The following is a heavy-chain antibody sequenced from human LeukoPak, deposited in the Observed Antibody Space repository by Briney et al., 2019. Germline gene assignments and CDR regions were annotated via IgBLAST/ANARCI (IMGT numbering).Heavy chain of an antibody. J-gene: IGHJ4*02. CDR2: INAGNGNT. CDR1: GYTFTSYA. Sequence: ASVKVSCKASGYTFTSYAMHWVRQAPGQRLGWMGWINAGNGNTKYSQEFQGRDTITRVTSASTAYMVLRSLRSEDVAEYYWARGGWYDSSGYPFDYWGQGTLVTVSS. V-gene: IGHV1-3*03. CDR3: ARGGWYDSSGYPFDY. D-gene: IGHD3-22*01.